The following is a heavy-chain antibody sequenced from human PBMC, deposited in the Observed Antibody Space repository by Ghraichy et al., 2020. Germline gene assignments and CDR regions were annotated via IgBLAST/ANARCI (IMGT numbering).Heavy chain of an antibody. J-gene: IGHJ4*02. CDR2: IYYPGGT. V-gene: IGHV4-59*01. D-gene: IGHD1-26*01. Sequence: ESLNISCTVSGGSISSYYWSWIRQPPGKGLEWVGYIYYPGGTNYNPSLKSRVTISADTSKNQFSLKLSSVTAADTAVYYCAVGALFPGDYWGQGTLVTVSS. CDR1: GGSISSYY. CDR3: AVGALFPGDY.